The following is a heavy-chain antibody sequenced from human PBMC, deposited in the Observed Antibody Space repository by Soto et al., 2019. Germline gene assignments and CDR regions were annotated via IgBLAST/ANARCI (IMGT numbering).Heavy chain of an antibody. CDR3: AREGGDIVVVPAAIPGPDAFDI. D-gene: IGHD2-2*01. CDR1: GGSFSGYY. J-gene: IGHJ3*02. CDR2: INHSGST. V-gene: IGHV4-34*01. Sequence: QVQLQQWGAGLLKPSETLSLTCAVYGGSFSGYYWSWIRQPPGKGLEWIGEINHSGSTNYNPSLKSLVTISVATSKNQVSLKLSSVTAADTAVYYCAREGGDIVVVPAAIPGPDAFDIWGQGTMVTVSS.